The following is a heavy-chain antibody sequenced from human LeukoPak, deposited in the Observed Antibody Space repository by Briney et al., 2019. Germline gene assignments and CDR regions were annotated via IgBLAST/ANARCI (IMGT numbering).Heavy chain of an antibody. Sequence: SETLSLTCTVSGGPINYYYWMWIRQPPVKGLEWIGYIYYSGGTHYNPSLKSRVTMLVDTSKNQFSLKLTAVTAADTAVYYCAIETPGAGHFDYWGQGSLVTVSS. CDR2: IYYSGGT. CDR1: GGPINYYY. J-gene: IGHJ4*02. V-gene: IGHV4-59*01. D-gene: IGHD7-27*01. CDR3: AIETPGAGHFDY.